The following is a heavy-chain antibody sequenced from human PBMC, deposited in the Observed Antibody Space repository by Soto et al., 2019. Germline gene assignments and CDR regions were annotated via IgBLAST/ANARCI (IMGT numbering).Heavy chain of an antibody. CDR3: ARGYNDFWSGYLTWFDP. V-gene: IGHV4-39*07. J-gene: IGHJ5*02. D-gene: IGHD3-3*01. Sequence: SETLSLTCTVSGGSIISSSYYWVWIRQPPGKGLEWIGSIYYSGSTYYNPSLKSRVTISEDTSKNQFSLKLSSVTAADTAVYYCARGYNDFWSGYLTWFDPWGQGTLVTVSS. CDR2: IYYSGST. CDR1: GGSIISSSYY.